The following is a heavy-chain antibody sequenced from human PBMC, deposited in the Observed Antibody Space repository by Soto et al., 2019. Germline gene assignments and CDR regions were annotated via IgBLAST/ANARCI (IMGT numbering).Heavy chain of an antibody. CDR1: GFTVSSTY. CDR3: ARLSS. CDR2: IDSSGTT. Sequence: EVQLVQSGGGLVQPGGSRRLSCEVSGFTVSSTYMTWVRQAPGQGLEWVSVIDSSGTTHYADSVKGRFTISRDNSKNTLYPQMSRLRAEDTAIYYCARLSSWGRGTLIIVSS. J-gene: IGHJ5*02. V-gene: IGHV3-66*04.